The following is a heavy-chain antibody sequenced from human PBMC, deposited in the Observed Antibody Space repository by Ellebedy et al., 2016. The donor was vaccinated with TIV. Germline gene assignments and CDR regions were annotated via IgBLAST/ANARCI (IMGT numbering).Heavy chain of an antibody. CDR3: AREGHYFDY. CDR2: IYTSGST. V-gene: IGHV4-4*07. J-gene: IGHJ4*02. CDR1: GGSISSYY. Sequence: MPGGSLRLSCTVSGGSISSYYWSWIRQPAGKGLEWIGRIYTSGSTNYNPSLKSRVTMSVDTSKNQFSLKLSSVTAADTAVYYCAREGHYFDYWGQGTLVTVSS.